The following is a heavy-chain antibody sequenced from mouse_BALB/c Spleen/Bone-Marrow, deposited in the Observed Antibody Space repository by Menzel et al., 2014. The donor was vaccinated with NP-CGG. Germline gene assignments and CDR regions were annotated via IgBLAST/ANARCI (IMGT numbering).Heavy chain of an antibody. CDR3: NEGYGNYGY. Sequence: EVQLQQSGAELVRSGASVKLSCTASGFNIKDYYMHWVKQRPEQGVEWIGWIDPENGDTEYAPKFQGKATMTADTSSNTAYLQLRSLTSEDTAVYYCNEGYGNYGYWGQGTTLTVSS. D-gene: IGHD2-10*02. V-gene: IGHV14-4*02. CDR2: IDPENGDT. J-gene: IGHJ2*01. CDR1: GFNIKDYY.